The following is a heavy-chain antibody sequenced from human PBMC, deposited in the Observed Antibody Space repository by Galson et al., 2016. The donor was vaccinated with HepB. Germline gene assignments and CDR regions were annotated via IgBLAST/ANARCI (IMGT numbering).Heavy chain of an antibody. Sequence: SLRLSCAASGFTFSDYYMSWIRQAPGKGLEWVSYISGGSRYTNYEDSVKGRFTISRDNAKNSLYLQMTSLRVEDTALYYCARSTMTTVNWFDPWGQGTLVTVSS. V-gene: IGHV3-11*06. D-gene: IGHD4-11*01. CDR3: ARSTMTTVNWFDP. CDR2: ISGGSRYT. J-gene: IGHJ5*02. CDR1: GFTFSDYY.